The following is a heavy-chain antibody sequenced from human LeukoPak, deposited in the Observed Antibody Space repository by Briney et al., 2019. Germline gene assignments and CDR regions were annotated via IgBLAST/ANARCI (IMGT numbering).Heavy chain of an antibody. D-gene: IGHD4-17*01. CDR2: IYYSGST. CDR1: GGSISSGGYY. J-gene: IGHJ5*02. Sequence: SETLSLTCTVSGGSISSGGYYWSWIRRHPRKGLEWIGYIYYSGSTYYNPSLKSRVTISVDTSKNQFSLKLSSVTAADTAVYYCAREMTTESNWFDPWGQGTLVTVSS. V-gene: IGHV4-31*03. CDR3: AREMTTESNWFDP.